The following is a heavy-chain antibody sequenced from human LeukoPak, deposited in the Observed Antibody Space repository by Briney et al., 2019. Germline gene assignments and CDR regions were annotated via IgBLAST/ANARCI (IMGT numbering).Heavy chain of an antibody. V-gene: IGHV1-18*01. D-gene: IGHD3-10*01. CDR1: GYTFTSYG. J-gene: IGHJ4*02. CDR2: ISAYNGNT. Sequence: ASVKVSCMAPGYTFTSYGISWVRQAPGQGLEWRGWISAYNGNTNYAQKLQGRVTMTTDTSTSTAYMELRSLRSDDTAVYYCARSSDEPAMVRVDYWGQGTLVTVSS. CDR3: ARSSDEPAMVRVDY.